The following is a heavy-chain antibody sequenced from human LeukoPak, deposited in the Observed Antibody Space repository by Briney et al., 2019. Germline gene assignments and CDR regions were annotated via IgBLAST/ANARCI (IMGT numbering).Heavy chain of an antibody. CDR3: ARDRITRGGFDY. Sequence: SVTVSFTASGGTFSSYAISWVRQAPGEGVEWMGGIIPIFGTANYAQKFQGRVTITADESTSTAYMELSSLRSEDTAVYYCARDRITRGGFDYWGQGTLVTVSS. V-gene: IGHV1-69*13. J-gene: IGHJ4*02. CDR1: GGTFSSYA. CDR2: IIPIFGTA. D-gene: IGHD1-14*01.